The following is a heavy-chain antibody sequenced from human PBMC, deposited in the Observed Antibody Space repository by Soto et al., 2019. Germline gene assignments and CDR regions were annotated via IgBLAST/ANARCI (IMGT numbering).Heavy chain of an antibody. V-gene: IGHV1-18*01. CDR2: ISADNGNT. CDR3: ARDRGSYALDY. CDR1: GYTFTSYG. Sequence: QVQLVQSGAEVKKPGASVKVSCKASGYTFTSYGICWVRQAPGQGLEWMGWISADNGNTNYAQKLQGRVTMTTDTSTSTACMELRSLRSDDTAVYYCARDRGSYALDYWGQGTLVTVSS. J-gene: IGHJ4*02. D-gene: IGHD1-26*01.